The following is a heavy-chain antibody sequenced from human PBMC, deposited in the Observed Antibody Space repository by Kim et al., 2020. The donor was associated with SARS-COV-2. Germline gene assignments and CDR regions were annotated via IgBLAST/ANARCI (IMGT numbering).Heavy chain of an antibody. V-gene: IGHV3-74*01. Sequence: GGSLRLSCAASGFTFSSYWMHWVRQAPGKGLVWVSRINSDGSSTSYADSVKGRFTISRDNAKNTLYLQMNSLRAEDTAVYYCARDGPHYYGSGSYSAGTYYYYGMDVWGQGTTVTVSS. CDR1: GFTFSSYW. D-gene: IGHD3-10*01. CDR2: INSDGSST. J-gene: IGHJ6*02. CDR3: ARDGPHYYGSGSYSAGTYYYYGMDV.